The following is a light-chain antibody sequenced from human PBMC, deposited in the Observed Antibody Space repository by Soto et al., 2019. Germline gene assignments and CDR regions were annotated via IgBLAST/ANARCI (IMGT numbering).Light chain of an antibody. J-gene: IGKJ1*01. CDR3: QHYNNWPPWT. CDR1: QSVSNN. V-gene: IGKV3-15*01. CDR2: DAS. Sequence: ILMTQSPATLSVSPGERATLSCRASQSVSNNLASYQQKPGQAPRLLIYDASTRATGIPTRCSGSGSGTEFTLIISGQHSQDFAGYYRQHYNNWPPWTFGHGTKVDIK.